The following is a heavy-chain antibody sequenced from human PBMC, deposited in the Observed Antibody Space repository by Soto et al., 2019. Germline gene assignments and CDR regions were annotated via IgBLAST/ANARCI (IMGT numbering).Heavy chain of an antibody. CDR3: ARWGRGLYGFYFDY. J-gene: IGHJ4*02. CDR2: IQDDGSNK. Sequence: QVQLVESGGGVVQPGTSLRLSCAASGFTFRSYGMQWVRQAPGKGLEWVTVIQDDGSNKYYADSVKGRFTISRDNSKNTLYLQMNSLRAEDTAVYYCARWGRGLYGFYFDYWGQGTLVTVSS. V-gene: IGHV3-33*05. D-gene: IGHD6-19*01. CDR1: GFTFRSYG.